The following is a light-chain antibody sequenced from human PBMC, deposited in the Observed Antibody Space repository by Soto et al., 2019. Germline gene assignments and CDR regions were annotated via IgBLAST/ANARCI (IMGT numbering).Light chain of an antibody. V-gene: IGKV3-15*01. Sequence: ETVMTQSPATLSLSPGERATLSCRASQSVSSSLAWYQQKPGQAPRLLIYDASTRATDVPARFSGSGSGTEFTLTVSSLQSEDFAVYHCQQYSNSSLTFGGAT. CDR3: QQYSNSSLT. J-gene: IGKJ4*01. CDR1: QSVSSS. CDR2: DAS.